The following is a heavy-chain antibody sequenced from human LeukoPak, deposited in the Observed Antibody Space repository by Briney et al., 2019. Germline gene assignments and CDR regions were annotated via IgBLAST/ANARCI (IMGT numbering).Heavy chain of an antibody. V-gene: IGHV4-59*11. J-gene: IGHJ5*02. CDR2: IYYSGST. Sequence: SETLSLTCTVSGGSISSHYWSWIRQPPGKGLEWIGYIYYSGSTNYNPSLKSRVTISVDTSKNQFSLKLSSVTAADTAMYYCARGGAGFDPWGQGTLVTVSS. CDR1: GGSISSHY. D-gene: IGHD2-21*01. CDR3: ARGGAGFDP.